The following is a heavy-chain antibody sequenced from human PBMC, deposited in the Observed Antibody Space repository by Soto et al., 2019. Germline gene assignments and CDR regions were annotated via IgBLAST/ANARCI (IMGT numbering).Heavy chain of an antibody. J-gene: IGHJ6*02. CDR3: ARSEYSSSSYGMDV. D-gene: IGHD6-6*01. Sequence: EVQLVESGGGLVQPGGSLRLSCAASGFTFSSYSMNWVRQAPGKGLEWVSYISSSSSTIYYADSVKGRFTISSDNAKYSLYLQMNSLRDEDTAVYYCARSEYSSSSYGMDVWGQGTTVTVSS. V-gene: IGHV3-48*02. CDR1: GFTFSSYS. CDR2: ISSSSSTI.